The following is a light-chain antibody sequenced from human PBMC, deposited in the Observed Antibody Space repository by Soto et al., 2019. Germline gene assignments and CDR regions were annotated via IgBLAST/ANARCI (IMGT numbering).Light chain of an antibody. Sequence: QTVVTQSSSASASLGSSVKLTCTLSSGHVSYIIAWHQQQPGKAPRYLMKLEGTGKYNKGSGVSDRFSGSSSGADRYLTSSDLQFEDEDDYYCETWANNICVFGGGTKLTVL. V-gene: IGLV4-60*02. CDR1: SGHVSYI. CDR2: LEGTGKY. CDR3: ETWANNICV. J-gene: IGLJ2*01.